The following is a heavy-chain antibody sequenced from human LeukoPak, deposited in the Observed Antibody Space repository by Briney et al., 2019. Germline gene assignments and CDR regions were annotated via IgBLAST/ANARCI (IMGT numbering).Heavy chain of an antibody. CDR2: INAGNGNT. CDR1: GYTFTSYA. J-gene: IGHJ4*02. D-gene: IGHD3-16*02. V-gene: IGHV1-3*01. Sequence: ASVKVSCKASGYTFTSYAMHWVRQAPGQRLEWMGWINAGNGNTKYSQKFQGRVTITRDISASTAYMELSRLRSDDTAVYYCARDPAYVWGSYRYARFDYWGQGTLVTVSS. CDR3: ARDPAYVWGSYRYARFDY.